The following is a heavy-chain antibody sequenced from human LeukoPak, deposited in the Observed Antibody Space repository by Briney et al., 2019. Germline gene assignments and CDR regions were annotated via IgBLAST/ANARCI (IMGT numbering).Heavy chain of an antibody. CDR1: GYGFTDYY. D-gene: IGHD6-6*01. V-gene: IGHV1-2*02. CDR2: INPSSGAT. CDR3: ARGWQINSSGGFVDP. J-gene: IGHJ5*02. Sequence: PRASVKVSCQASGYGFTDYYIHWIRQAPGQGLEWMWGINPSSGATIYAQKFQGRVTMTRDIFSTTAYMEINSLVSDDTAVYYCARGWQINSSGGFVDPWGQGTLVTVSS.